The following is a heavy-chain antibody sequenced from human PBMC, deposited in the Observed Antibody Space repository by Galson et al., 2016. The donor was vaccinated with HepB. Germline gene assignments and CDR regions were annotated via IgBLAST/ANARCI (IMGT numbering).Heavy chain of an antibody. CDR1: GLTFDDYV. CDR3: ARDASYSDSSGYFHNYYYGMYG. Sequence: SLRLSCAASGLTFDDYVMNWVRQAPGKGLEWVSYIDISGSIIYYADSVKGRFTISRDNAKNSLYLQMNSLRAEDTAVYYCARDASYSDSSGYFHNYYYGMYGWGQGTTVTVS. J-gene: IGHJ6*02. D-gene: IGHD3-22*01. V-gene: IGHV3-48*03. CDR2: IDISGSII.